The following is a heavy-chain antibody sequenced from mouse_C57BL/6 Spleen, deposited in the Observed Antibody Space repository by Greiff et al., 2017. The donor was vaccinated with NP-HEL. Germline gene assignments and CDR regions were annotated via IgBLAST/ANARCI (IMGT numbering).Heavy chain of an antibody. D-gene: IGHD3-2*02. CDR1: GFNIKDYY. V-gene: IGHV14-2*01. CDR3: AREGRQLRLRNGFDY. J-gene: IGHJ2*01. CDR2: IDPEDGET. Sequence: EVQLQQSGAELVKPGASVKLSCTASGFNIKDYYMHWVKQRTEQGLEWIGRIDPEDGETKYAPKFQGTATITADTSSNTAYLQLSSLKSEDTAVYYCAREGRQLRLRNGFDYWGQGTTLTVSS.